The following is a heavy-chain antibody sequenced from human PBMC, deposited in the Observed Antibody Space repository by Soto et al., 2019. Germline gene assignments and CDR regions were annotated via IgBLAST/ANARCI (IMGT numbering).Heavy chain of an antibody. D-gene: IGHD3-16*02. J-gene: IGHJ6*02. CDR2: ISYDGSNK. V-gene: IGHV3-30*18. Sequence: GGSLRLSCAASGFAFSSYGMHWVRQAPGKGLEWVAVISYDGSNKYYADSVKGRFTISRDNSKNTLYLQMNSLRAEDTAVYYCANVGGVIDYYDYCMDVWGQGTTVTVS. CDR1: GFAFSSYG. CDR3: ANVGGVIDYYDYCMDV.